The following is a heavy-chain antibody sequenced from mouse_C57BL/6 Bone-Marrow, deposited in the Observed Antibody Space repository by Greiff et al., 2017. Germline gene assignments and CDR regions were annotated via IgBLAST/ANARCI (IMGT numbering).Heavy chain of an antibody. CDR3: ARGTYYSNYDAMDF. D-gene: IGHD2-5*01. J-gene: IGHJ4*01. CDR1: GFTFSSYG. Sequence: EVHLVESGGDLVKPGGSLKLSCAASGFTFSSYGMSWVRQTPDKRLEWVATISSGGSYTYYPDSVKGRCTISIDNAKNTLYLQMSSLTSEDTAMYDCARGTYYSNYDAMDFWGQGTSVTVSS. V-gene: IGHV5-6*01. CDR2: ISSGGSYT.